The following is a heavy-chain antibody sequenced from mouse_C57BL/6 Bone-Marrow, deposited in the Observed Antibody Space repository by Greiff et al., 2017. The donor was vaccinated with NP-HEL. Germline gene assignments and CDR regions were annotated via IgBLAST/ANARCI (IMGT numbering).Heavy chain of an antibody. J-gene: IGHJ2*01. CDR2: FHPYHDDT. CDR1: GYTFTTYP. V-gene: IGHV1-47*01. CDR3: ARGTSRYGSGSYYFDY. D-gene: IGHD1-1*01. Sequence: VQLHQSGAELVKPGASVKMSCKASGYTFTTYPIEWIKQNPGKSLEWIGYFHPYHDDTKYNDKFKGKATFTVEKSSSTVYLELSRLTSDDSAVYYGARGTSRYGSGSYYFDYWGQGTTLTVSS.